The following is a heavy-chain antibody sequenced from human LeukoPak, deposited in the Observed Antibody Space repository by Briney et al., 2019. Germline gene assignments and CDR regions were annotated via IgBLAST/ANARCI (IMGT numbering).Heavy chain of an antibody. J-gene: IGHJ6*02. D-gene: IGHD3-3*01. V-gene: IGHV1-69*05. CDR3: ARGQYYDFWSGYSHYYYYGMDV. Sequence: SVKISCKASGGTFSSYAISWVRQAPGQGLEWMGGIIPIFGTANYAQKLQGRVTMTTDTSTSTAYMELRSLRSDDTAVYYCARGQYYDFWSGYSHYYYYGMDVWGQGTTVTVSS. CDR2: IIPIFGTA. CDR1: GGTFSSYA.